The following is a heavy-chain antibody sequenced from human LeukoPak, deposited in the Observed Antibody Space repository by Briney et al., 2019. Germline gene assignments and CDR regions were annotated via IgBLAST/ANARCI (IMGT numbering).Heavy chain of an antibody. J-gene: IGHJ4*02. CDR2: IIPIFGTA. Sequence: SVKVSCKASGGTFSSYAISWVRQTPGQGLEWMGRIIPIFGTANYAQKFQGRVTITTDESTSTAYMELSSLRSEDTAVCYCANKLWFGDQMYYFDYWGQGTLVTVSS. D-gene: IGHD3-10*01. CDR1: GGTFSSYA. CDR3: ANKLWFGDQMYYFDY. V-gene: IGHV1-69*05.